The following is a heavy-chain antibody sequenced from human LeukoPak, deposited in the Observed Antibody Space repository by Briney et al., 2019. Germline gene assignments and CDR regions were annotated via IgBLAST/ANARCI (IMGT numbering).Heavy chain of an antibody. D-gene: IGHD3-22*01. J-gene: IGHJ4*02. CDR1: GFTFSSYS. Sequence: GGSLRLSCAASGFTFSSYSMNWVRQAPGKGLEWVSYISRSSSTIYYADSAKGRFTISRDNAKNSLYLQMNSLRAEDTAVYYCAKTYYYDSSGYHYWGQGTLVTVSS. V-gene: IGHV3-48*01. CDR3: AKTYYYDSSGYHY. CDR2: ISRSSSTI.